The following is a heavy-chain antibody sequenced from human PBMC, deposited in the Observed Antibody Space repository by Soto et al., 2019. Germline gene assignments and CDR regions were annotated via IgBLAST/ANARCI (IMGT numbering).Heavy chain of an antibody. J-gene: IGHJ6*02. CDR3: ARGDSTPYYYYGMDV. V-gene: IGHV5-51*01. D-gene: IGHD3-10*01. CDR2: IYPGDSDT. Sequence: PGESLKISCKGSGYSFTNYWIGWVRQMPGKGLEWMGVIYPGDSDTRYSPSFQGQVTISADKSISTAYLQWSSLKASDTAMYYCARGDSTPYYYYGMDVWGQGTKVTVSS. CDR1: GYSFTNYW.